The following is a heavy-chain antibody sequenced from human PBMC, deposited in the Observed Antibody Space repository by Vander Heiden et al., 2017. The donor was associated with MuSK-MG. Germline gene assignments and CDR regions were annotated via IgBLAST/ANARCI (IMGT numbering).Heavy chain of an antibody. V-gene: IGHV4-38-2*01. J-gene: IGHJ3*02. CDR2: IYHSGST. D-gene: IGHD4-4*01. CDR3: ARLTSNYDAFDI. Sequence: QVQLQESGPGLVKPSETLSLPFAVSCYSISRGYYCGWIRQPPGKGLEWIGSIYHSGSTYYNPSLKSRVTISVDTSKNQFSLKLSSVTAADTAVYYCARLTSNYDAFDIWGQGTMVTVSS. CDR1: CYSISRGYY.